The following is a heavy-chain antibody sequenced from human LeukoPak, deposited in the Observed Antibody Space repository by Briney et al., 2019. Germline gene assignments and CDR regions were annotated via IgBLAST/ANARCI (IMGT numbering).Heavy chain of an antibody. V-gene: IGHV4-39*01. J-gene: IGHJ4*02. CDR2: IYYSGST. D-gene: IGHD5-18*01. CDR3: ARGGYSYGQRIDY. CDR1: GGSISKSSYY. Sequence: PSETLSLTCTVSGGSISKSSYYWGWIRQPPGKGLEWFGNIYYSGSTYYNPSLKSRVTISVDTSKNQFSLKLSSVTAADTAVYYCARGGYSYGQRIDYWGQGTLVTVSS.